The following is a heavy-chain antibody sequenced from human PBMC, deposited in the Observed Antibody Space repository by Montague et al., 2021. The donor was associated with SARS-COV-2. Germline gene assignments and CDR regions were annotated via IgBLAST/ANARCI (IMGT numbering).Heavy chain of an antibody. J-gene: IGHJ5*02. CDR3: ARGMNFGDYHIDT. CDR2: IFYSKTT. V-gene: IGHV4-39*07. Sequence: SETLSLTCTVSGDSISSNTYYWGWIRQPPGKGLEGIGNIFYSKTTYYNPSLKSRVTISVDTSKNQYCLTLRFVTAADTALYYCARGMNFGDYHIDTWGQGTLVTVSS. D-gene: IGHD4-17*01. CDR1: GDSISSNTYY.